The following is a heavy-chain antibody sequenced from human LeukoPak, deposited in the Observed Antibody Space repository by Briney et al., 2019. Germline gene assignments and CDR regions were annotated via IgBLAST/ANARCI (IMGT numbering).Heavy chain of an antibody. CDR3: ARGGSHYDFWSGYNWFDP. CDR2: ISAYNGNT. J-gene: IGHJ5*02. V-gene: IGHV1-18*01. CDR1: GYTFTSYG. D-gene: IGHD3-3*01. Sequence: ASVKVSCKASGYTFTSYGISWVRQAPGQGLEWMGWISAYNGNTNYAQKLQGRVTMTTDTSTSTAYMELRSLRSDDTAVYYCARGGSHYDFWSGYNWFDPWGQGTLVTVSS.